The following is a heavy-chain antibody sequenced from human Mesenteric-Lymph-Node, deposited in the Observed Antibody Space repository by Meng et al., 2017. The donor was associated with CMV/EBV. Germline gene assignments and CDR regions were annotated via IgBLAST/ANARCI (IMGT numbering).Heavy chain of an antibody. V-gene: IGHV4-39*01. J-gene: IGHJ4*02. CDR3: ARVSSSGYSPFDY. Sequence: SETLSLTCTVSGGSITSTIHYWGWIRQPPGKGLEWIANIYYTGSTHYNPSLRSRVTISVDTSKNQFSLKLSSVTAADTAVYYCARVSSSGYSPFDYWGPGSVVTVSS. CDR1: GGSITSTIHY. D-gene: IGHD3-22*01. CDR2: IYYTGST.